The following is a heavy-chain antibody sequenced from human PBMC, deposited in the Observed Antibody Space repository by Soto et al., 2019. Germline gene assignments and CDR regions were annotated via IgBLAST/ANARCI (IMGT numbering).Heavy chain of an antibody. CDR1: GGSISSGDYY. CDR2: IYNSGNT. J-gene: IGHJ6*02. Sequence: QVQLQESGPGLVKPSQTLSLSCTVSGGSISSGDYYWSWIRQPPGKGLEWIGYIYNSGNTYYNPYLKSRVTISVDTSKNQFSLNLNSVTAADTAVYYCARNTVVPPAMGVGYYYYGMDVWGPGTTVTVSS. D-gene: IGHD2-2*01. V-gene: IGHV4-30-4*01. CDR3: ARNTVVPPAMGVGYYYYGMDV.